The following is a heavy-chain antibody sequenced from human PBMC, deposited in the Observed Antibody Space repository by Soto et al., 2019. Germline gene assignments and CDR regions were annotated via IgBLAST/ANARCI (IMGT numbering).Heavy chain of an antibody. V-gene: IGHV1-46*01. Sequence: ASVKVSCKASGYTFISYYIHWVRQAPGLGLEWMGMINPRAGDTTSAQTFQGRVTMTSDTSTSTVYMELSSLRFEDTAVYYCARGYTSSSRLGWCDPWGQGTLVTVSS. D-gene: IGHD2-2*01. CDR3: ARGYTSSSRLGWCDP. J-gene: IGHJ5*02. CDR2: INPRAGDT. CDR1: GYTFISYY.